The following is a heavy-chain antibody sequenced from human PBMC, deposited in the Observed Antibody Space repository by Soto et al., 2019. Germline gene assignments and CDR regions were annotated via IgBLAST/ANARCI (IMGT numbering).Heavy chain of an antibody. J-gene: IGHJ5*02. CDR1: GFSVRSSQ. V-gene: IGHV3-53*01. CDR2: ILIDGTT. CDR3: ARVGPYDSGSYMFRYRRFDP. Sequence: GGSLRLSCAVSGFSVRSSQMSWVRQAPGKGLEWVSVILIDGTTHYGVSVKGRFTISRDSARNTLYLQMNGLRVDDTAVYYCARVGPYDSGSYMFRYRRFDPWGQGTQVTVSS. D-gene: IGHD3-10*01.